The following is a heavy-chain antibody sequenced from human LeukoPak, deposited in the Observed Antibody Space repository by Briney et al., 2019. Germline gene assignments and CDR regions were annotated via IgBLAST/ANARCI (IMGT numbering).Heavy chain of an antibody. Sequence: SETLSLTCAVYGGSFSGYYWSWIRQPPGKGLEWIGEINHSGSTNYNPSLKSRVTISVDTSKNQFSLKLSSVTAADTAVYYCARASVGCSSTSCYSTQFDYWGQGALVTVSS. CDR2: INHSGST. CDR1: GGSFSGYY. CDR3: ARASVGCSSTSCYSTQFDY. V-gene: IGHV4-34*01. J-gene: IGHJ4*02. D-gene: IGHD2-2*01.